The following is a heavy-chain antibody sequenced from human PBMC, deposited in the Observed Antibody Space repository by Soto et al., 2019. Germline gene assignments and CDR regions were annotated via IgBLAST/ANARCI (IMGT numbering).Heavy chain of an antibody. Sequence: SDTLSLTFTVSCDSISSTNYYWVWIRQPPGKGLEWIGIVHYYGSTYYNPSLKSRLTISVDTRQVSLKLTSVTPDDTAVYYCVRLIGNSWLESWGQGTLVTVSS. CDR1: CDSISSTNYY. V-gene: IGHV4-39*01. CDR3: VRLIGNSWLES. J-gene: IGHJ5*01. CDR2: VHYYGST.